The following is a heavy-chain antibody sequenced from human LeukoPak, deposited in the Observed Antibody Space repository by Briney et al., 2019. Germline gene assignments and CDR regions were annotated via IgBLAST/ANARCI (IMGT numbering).Heavy chain of an antibody. CDR3: AREGDHYYDSSGYHPDAFDI. J-gene: IGHJ3*02. CDR1: GYTFTSYY. Sequence: GASVKVSCKASGYTFTSYYIHWVRQAPGQGLEWMGGIIPIFGTANYAQKFQGRVTITADKSTSTAYMELSSLRSEDTAVYYCAREGDHYYDSSGYHPDAFDIWGQGTMVTVSS. D-gene: IGHD3-22*01. V-gene: IGHV1-69*06. CDR2: IIPIFGTA.